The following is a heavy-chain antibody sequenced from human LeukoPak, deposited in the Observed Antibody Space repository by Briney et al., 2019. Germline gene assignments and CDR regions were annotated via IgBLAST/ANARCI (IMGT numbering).Heavy chain of an antibody. Sequence: GGSLRLSCAASGFTFSSYSMNWVRQAPGKGLEWVSSISSSSSYIYYADSVKGRFTISRDNAKNSLYLQMNSLRAEDTAVYYCARDLEVRGVITKRFDYWGQGTLVTVSS. CDR3: ARDLEVRGVITKRFDY. J-gene: IGHJ4*02. D-gene: IGHD3-10*01. CDR2: ISSSSSYI. CDR1: GFTFSSYS. V-gene: IGHV3-21*01.